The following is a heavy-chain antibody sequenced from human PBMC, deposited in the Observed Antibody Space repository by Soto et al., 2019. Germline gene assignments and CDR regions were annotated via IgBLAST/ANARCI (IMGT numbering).Heavy chain of an antibody. Sequence: SVKVSCKASGGTFSSYTISWVRQAPGQGLEWMGRIIPILGIANYAQKFQGRVTITADKSTSTAYMELSSLRSEDTAVYYCARDDEYSSSWGYYFDYWGQGTLVNVSS. CDR2: IIPILGIA. V-gene: IGHV1-69*04. J-gene: IGHJ4*02. CDR3: ARDDEYSSSWGYYFDY. CDR1: GGTFSSYT. D-gene: IGHD6-6*01.